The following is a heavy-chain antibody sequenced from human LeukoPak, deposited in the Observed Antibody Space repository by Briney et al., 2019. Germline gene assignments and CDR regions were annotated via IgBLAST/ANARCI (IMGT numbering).Heavy chain of an antibody. Sequence: SQTLSLTCAISGDSVSSNSAAWNWIRQSPSRGLGWLGRTYYRSRWSNNYAMSVRRRISINPDTSKNQFSLQLNSVTPEDTAVYYCARIVGGEPDYWGQGTLVTVSS. D-gene: IGHD2-21*01. CDR1: GDSVSSNSAA. CDR2: TYYRSRWSN. J-gene: IGHJ4*02. CDR3: ARIVGGEPDY. V-gene: IGHV6-1*01.